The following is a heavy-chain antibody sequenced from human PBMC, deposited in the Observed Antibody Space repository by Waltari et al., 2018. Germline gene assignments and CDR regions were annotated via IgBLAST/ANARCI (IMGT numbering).Heavy chain of an antibody. Sequence: QVQLQQWGAGLLKPSETLSLTCAVYGGSFGGYYWSWHRQPPGRGLEWIGEINHSGSTNYNPSLKSRVTISVDTSKNQFSLKLSSVTAADTAVYYCARGLGIHYCSGGSCYDPPWGQGTLVTVSS. J-gene: IGHJ5*02. CDR2: INHSGST. V-gene: IGHV4-34*01. CDR3: ARGLGIHYCSGGSCYDPP. CDR1: GGSFGGYY. D-gene: IGHD2-15*01.